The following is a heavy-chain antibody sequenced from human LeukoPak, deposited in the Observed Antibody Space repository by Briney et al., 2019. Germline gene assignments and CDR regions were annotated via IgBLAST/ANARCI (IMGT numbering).Heavy chain of an antibody. CDR3: AKKFPRTVAAGPDH. D-gene: IGHD6-13*01. CDR2: ISYDGSNK. CDR1: GFTFSTFG. Sequence: PGRTLRLSCAPSGFTFSTFGMHWVRQAPGTGLESVAVISYDGSNKYYADSVKGRFTNHQEHSKNTLYLQMNRLIAEDTAVFYCAKKFPRTVAAGPDHWGQGTLVTVSS. J-gene: IGHJ4*02. V-gene: IGHV3-30*18.